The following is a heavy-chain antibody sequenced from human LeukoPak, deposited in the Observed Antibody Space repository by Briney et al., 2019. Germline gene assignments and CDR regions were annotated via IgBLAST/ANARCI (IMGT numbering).Heavy chain of an antibody. CDR2: INPSGCST. Sequence: ASVKVSCKASGYTCTSYYMHWLRQAPGQRLEWMGIINPSGCSTSYAQKFQGRVTMTRDMSTSTVYMELSSLRSEDTAVYYCARASSGGSYFLANTYYFDYWGQGTLVTVSS. CDR3: ARASSGGSYFLANTYYFDY. V-gene: IGHV1-46*01. CDR1: GYTCTSYY. D-gene: IGHD1-26*01. J-gene: IGHJ4*02.